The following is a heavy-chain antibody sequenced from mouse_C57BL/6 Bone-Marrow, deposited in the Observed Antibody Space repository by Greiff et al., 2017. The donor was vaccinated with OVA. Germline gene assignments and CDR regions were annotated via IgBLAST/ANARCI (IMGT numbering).Heavy chain of an antibody. CDR3: ARVDGSLAY. CDR2: IDPSDSYT. Sequence: QVQLQQPGAELVKPGASVKLSCKASGYTFTSYWMQWVKQRPGQGLEWIGAIDPSDSYTNYNQKFQGKATLTVDTSSSTAYMQLSSLTSEDSAVYYCARVDGSLAYWGQGTLVTVSA. D-gene: IGHD2-3*01. J-gene: IGHJ3*01. CDR1: GYTFTSYW. V-gene: IGHV1-50*01.